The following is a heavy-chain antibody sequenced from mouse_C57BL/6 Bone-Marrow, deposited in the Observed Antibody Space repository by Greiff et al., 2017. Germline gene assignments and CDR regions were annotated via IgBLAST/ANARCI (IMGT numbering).Heavy chain of an antibody. Sequence: VKVVESGAELVKPGASVKISCKASGYAFSSYWMNWVKQRPGKGLEWIGQIYPGDGDTNYNGKFKGKATLTADKSSSTAYMQLSSLTSEDSAVYFCALIYYYGSHWYFDVWGTGTTVTVSS. J-gene: IGHJ1*03. CDR2: IYPGDGDT. V-gene: IGHV1-80*01. CDR1: GYAFSSYW. CDR3: ALIYYYGSHWYFDV. D-gene: IGHD1-1*01.